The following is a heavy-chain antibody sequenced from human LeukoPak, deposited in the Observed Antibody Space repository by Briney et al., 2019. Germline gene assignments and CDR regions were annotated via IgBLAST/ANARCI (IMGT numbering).Heavy chain of an antibody. CDR1: GGSFSGYY. Sequence: SETLSLTCAVYGGSFSGYYWSWISQPPGKGLEWIGEINHSGSTNYNPSLKSRVTISVDTSKNQFSLKLSSVTAADTAVYYCARGPEYSSSWPKGYYFDYWGQRTLVTVSS. D-gene: IGHD6-13*01. V-gene: IGHV4-34*01. CDR3: ARGPEYSSSWPKGYYFDY. J-gene: IGHJ4*02. CDR2: INHSGST.